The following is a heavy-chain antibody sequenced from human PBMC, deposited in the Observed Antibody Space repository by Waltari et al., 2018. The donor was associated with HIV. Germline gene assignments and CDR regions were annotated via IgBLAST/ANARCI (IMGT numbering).Heavy chain of an antibody. V-gene: IGHV4-34*01. CDR2: VDHTGST. J-gene: IGHJ4*02. Sequence: QVQLHQWGAGLLKPSETLSLTCAVYNDDGPSFSDYWWSFRDYYWTWMRQSPVKGLEGIGEVDHTGSTNYNGAFRGRVSVSVDTSKKQFSLRLSSVSDADTAVYFCARAVGYDYVWGSYADFWAQGTQVTVSS. CDR3: ARAVGYDYVWGSYADF. CDR1: NDDGPSFSDYWWSFRDYY. D-gene: IGHD3-16*01.